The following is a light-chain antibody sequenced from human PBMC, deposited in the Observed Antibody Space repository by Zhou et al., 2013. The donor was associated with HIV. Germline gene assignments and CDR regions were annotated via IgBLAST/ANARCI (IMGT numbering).Light chain of an antibody. Sequence: IVLTQSPATLSLSPGERATLSCRASQSVSSFLAWYQQKPGLAPRLLIYDASSRATGIPDRFSGSGSGTDFTLTISRLEPEDFAVYYCQQYGNLSDGVSIWTFGQGTKVEIK. CDR1: QSVSSF. CDR3: QQYGNLSDGVSIWT. J-gene: IGKJ1*01. CDR2: DAS. V-gene: IGKV3D-20*01.